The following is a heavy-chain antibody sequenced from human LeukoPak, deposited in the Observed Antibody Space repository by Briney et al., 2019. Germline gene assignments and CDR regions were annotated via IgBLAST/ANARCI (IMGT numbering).Heavy chain of an antibody. V-gene: IGHV4-30-2*01. CDR2: IYHSGST. CDR3: GIPFPVWELRDYYYGMDV. CDR1: GGPISSGGYS. D-gene: IGHD1-26*01. Sequence: TQTLSLTCAVSGGPISSGGYSWSWIRQPPGKGLEWIGYIYHSGSTYYNPSLKSRVTISVDTSKNQFSLKLSSVTAADTAVYYCGIPFPVWELRDYYYGMDVWGQGTTVTVSS. J-gene: IGHJ6*02.